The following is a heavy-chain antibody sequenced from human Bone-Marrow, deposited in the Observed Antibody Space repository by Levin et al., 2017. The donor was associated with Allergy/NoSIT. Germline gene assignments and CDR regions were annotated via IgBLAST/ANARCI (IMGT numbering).Heavy chain of an antibody. CDR2: ISGSGTST. CDR1: GFTFSSYA. Sequence: PGGSLRLSCAASGFTFSSYAMSWVRQAPGKGLDWVSAISGSGTSTYYADSVKGRFTISRDNSMTTLYLQMNSVRAEDPAVYYCAKGAGWVAGAVALIWGQGTLVTVSS. J-gene: IGHJ4*02. D-gene: IGHD6-19*01. CDR3: AKGAGWVAGAVALI. V-gene: IGHV3-23*01.